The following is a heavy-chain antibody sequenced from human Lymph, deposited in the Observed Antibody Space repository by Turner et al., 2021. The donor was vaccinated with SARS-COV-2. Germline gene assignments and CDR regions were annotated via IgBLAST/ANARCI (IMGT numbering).Heavy chain of an antibody. D-gene: IGHD5-12*01. CDR2: IWYDGSNK. J-gene: IGHJ4*02. CDR3: ARDMGGFTDY. Sequence: QVQLVESGGGVVQPGRSLRLSCAASGFTFSSYGMHWVRQAPGKGLEWVAVIWYDGSNKYYADSVKGRFTISRDNSKNTLYLQMNSLRADDTAVYYCARDMGGFTDYWGQGTLVTVSS. CDR1: GFTFSSYG. V-gene: IGHV3-33*01.